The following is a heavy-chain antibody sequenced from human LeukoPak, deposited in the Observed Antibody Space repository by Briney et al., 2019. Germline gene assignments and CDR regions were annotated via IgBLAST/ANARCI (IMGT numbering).Heavy chain of an antibody. D-gene: IGHD3-9*01. CDR3: VKASTQFYFVN. Sequence: GGSLRLSCAASGFTFSTYAMHWVRQAPGKGLEWVSAVSASGSSTFYADSVKGRFTISRDDSKSTLHLQMNSLRAEDTALYYCVKASTQFYFVNWGQGTLATVSS. V-gene: IGHV3-23*01. CDR2: VSASGSST. CDR1: GFTFSTYA. J-gene: IGHJ4*02.